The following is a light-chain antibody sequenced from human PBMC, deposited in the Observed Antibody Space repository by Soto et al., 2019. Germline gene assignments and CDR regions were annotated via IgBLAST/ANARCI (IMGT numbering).Light chain of an antibody. Sequence: QSVLTPPPSMSWAPGQRVTISCTGSSSNIGAGYDVHWYQQLPGTAPNLLIYGNSNRPSGVPDRFSGSKSGTSASLAITGLQAGDEADYYCQSYDSSLSGSQVFGTGTKVTVL. CDR2: GNS. V-gene: IGLV1-40*01. CDR1: SSNIGAGYD. CDR3: QSYDSSLSGSQV. J-gene: IGLJ1*01.